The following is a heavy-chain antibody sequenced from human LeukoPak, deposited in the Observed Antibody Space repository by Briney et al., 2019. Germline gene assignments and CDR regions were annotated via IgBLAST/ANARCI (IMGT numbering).Heavy chain of an antibody. CDR3: ARHFCCSGYYYFDY. J-gene: IGHJ4*02. Sequence: SETLSLTCTVSGGSISSGSYYWGWIRQPPGKGLEWIGSIYYSGSTHYNPSLKSRVTISVDTSKNQFSLKLSSVTAADTAVYYCARHFCCSGYYYFDYWGQGTLVTVSS. CDR1: GGSISSGSYY. V-gene: IGHV4-39*01. D-gene: IGHD3-22*01. CDR2: IYYSGST.